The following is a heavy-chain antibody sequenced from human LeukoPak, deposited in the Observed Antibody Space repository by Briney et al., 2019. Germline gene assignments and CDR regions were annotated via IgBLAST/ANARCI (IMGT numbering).Heavy chain of an antibody. CDR3: ARSSSGWYSWFDP. Sequence: GASVKVSCKASGYTFTGYYMHWVRQAPGQGLEWMGWINPNSGGTNYAQKFQGRVTMTRDTSISTAYMELSRLRSDDTAVYYCARSSSGWYSWFDPWGQGTLVTVSS. V-gene: IGHV1-2*02. CDR2: INPNSGGT. J-gene: IGHJ5*02. D-gene: IGHD6-19*01. CDR1: GYTFTGYY.